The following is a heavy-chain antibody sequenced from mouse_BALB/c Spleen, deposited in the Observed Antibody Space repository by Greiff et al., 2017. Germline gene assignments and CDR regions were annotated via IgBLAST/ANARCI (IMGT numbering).Heavy chain of an antibody. D-gene: IGHD2-14*01. J-gene: IGHJ4*01. CDR1: GFTFSSFG. Sequence: EVMLVESGGGLVQPGGSRKLSCAASGFTFSSFGMHWVRQAPEKGLEWVAYISSGSSTIYYADTVKGRFTISRDNPKNTLFLQMTSLRSEDTAMYYCARKEVRQNYYAMDYWGQGTSVTVSS. CDR3: ARKEVRQNYYAMDY. CDR2: ISSGSSTI. V-gene: IGHV5-17*02.